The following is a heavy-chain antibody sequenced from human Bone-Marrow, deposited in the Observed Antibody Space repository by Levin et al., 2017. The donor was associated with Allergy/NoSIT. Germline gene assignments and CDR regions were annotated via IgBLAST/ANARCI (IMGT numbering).Heavy chain of an antibody. D-gene: IGHD6-13*01. Sequence: GGSLRLSCAASGFTSGYWMNWVRQAPGKGLEWVANVNQDGSEKYYVDSVKGRFTISRDNAKNSLSLQMNSLRVEDTAVYYCATSIVAAGGTRSFDYWGQGTLVTVSS. CDR2: VNQDGSEK. J-gene: IGHJ4*02. CDR3: ATSIVAAGGTRSFDY. V-gene: IGHV3-7*01. CDR1: GFTSGYW.